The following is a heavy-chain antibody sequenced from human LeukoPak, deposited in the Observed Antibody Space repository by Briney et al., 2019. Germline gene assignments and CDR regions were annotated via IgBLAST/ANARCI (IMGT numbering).Heavy chain of an antibody. CDR1: GGTFSSYA. CDR3: ARENHRDGYSTFDY. V-gene: IGHV1-69*13. Sequence: SVKVSCKASGGTFSSYAIRWVRQAPGQGLEWMGGIIPIFGTANYAQKFQGRVTITADESTSTAYMELSSLRSEDTAVYYCARENHRDGYSTFDYWGQGTLVTVSS. D-gene: IGHD5-24*01. CDR2: IIPIFGTA. J-gene: IGHJ4*02.